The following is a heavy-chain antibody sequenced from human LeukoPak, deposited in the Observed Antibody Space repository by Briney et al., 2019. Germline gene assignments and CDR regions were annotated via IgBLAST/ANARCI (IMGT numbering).Heavy chain of an antibody. V-gene: IGHV4-39*07. Sequence: SETLSLTCTVSGGSISSSSYYWGWIRQPPGKGLEWIGSIYYSGSTYYNPSLKSRVTISVDTSTNEFSLKLSSVTAADTAVYYCARDQSRGYSYGPFDYWGQGTLVTVSS. D-gene: IGHD5-18*01. J-gene: IGHJ4*02. CDR3: ARDQSRGYSYGPFDY. CDR1: GGSISSSSYY. CDR2: IYYSGST.